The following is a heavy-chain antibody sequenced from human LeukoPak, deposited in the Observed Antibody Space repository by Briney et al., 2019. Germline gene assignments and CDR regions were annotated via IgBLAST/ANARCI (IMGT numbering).Heavy chain of an antibody. CDR3: ARYYYDSSGYYDY. D-gene: IGHD3-22*01. J-gene: IGHJ4*02. Sequence: GGSLRLSCAASGFTFRSYGMHWVRQTPGKGLEWVAFISYDGSDKYYADSVKGRFTISRDNSKNTLFLQMNSLRAEDTAVYYCARYYYDSSGYYDYWGQGTLVTVSS. V-gene: IGHV3-30*03. CDR1: GFTFRSYG. CDR2: ISYDGSDK.